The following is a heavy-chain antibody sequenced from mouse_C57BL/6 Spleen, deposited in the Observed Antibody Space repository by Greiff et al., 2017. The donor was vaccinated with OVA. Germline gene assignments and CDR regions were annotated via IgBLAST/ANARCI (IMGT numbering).Heavy chain of an antibody. CDR1: GFTFSSYA. J-gene: IGHJ3*01. CDR2: ISDGGSYT. Sequence: EVMLVESGGGLVKPGGSLKLSCAASGFTFSSYAMSWVRQTPEKRLEWVATISDGGSYTYYPDNVKGRFTISRDNAKNNLYLQMSHLKSEDTAMYYCASETAQATDWFAYWGQGTLVTVSA. V-gene: IGHV5-4*03. D-gene: IGHD3-2*02. CDR3: ASETAQATDWFAY.